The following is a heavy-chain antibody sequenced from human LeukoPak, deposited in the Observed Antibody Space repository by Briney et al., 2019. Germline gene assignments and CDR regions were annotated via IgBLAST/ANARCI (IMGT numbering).Heavy chain of an antibody. CDR1: AGSVSSGSYY. CDR3: ARYLQWLVARGYYFDY. J-gene: IGHJ4*02. Sequence: SETLSLTCTVSAGSVSSGSYYWSWIRQPPGKGLEWIGYIYYRGSTNYNPSLKSRVTISVDTSKNQFSLKLSSVTAADTAVYYCARYLQWLVARGYYFDYWGQGTLVTVSS. D-gene: IGHD6-19*01. CDR2: IYYRGST. V-gene: IGHV4-61*01.